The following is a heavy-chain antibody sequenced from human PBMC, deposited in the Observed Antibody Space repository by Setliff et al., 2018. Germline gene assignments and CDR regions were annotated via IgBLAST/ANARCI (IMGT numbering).Heavy chain of an antibody. D-gene: IGHD2-21*02. Sequence: PGGSLRLSCAASGFTFSGSAVHWVRQASGKGLEWVGNIGHTGSINYNPSLKSRLTISRDTSKNQVSLKLNSVTATDTAVYYCARDLGHGGDSDYWGQGILVTVSS. V-gene: IGHV4-34*01. J-gene: IGHJ4*02. CDR3: ARDLGHGGDSDY. CDR2: IGHTGSI. CDR1: GFTFSGSA.